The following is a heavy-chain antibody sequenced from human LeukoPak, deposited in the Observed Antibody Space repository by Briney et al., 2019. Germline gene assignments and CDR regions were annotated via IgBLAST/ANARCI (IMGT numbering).Heavy chain of an antibody. V-gene: IGHV4-4*07. CDR1: GGSISSYY. CDR2: MYITGNT. D-gene: IGHD2-21*02. CDR3: ARDCTASSPWYFDL. J-gene: IGHJ2*01. Sequence: PSETLSLTCTVSGGSISSYYWSWIRQPAGKGLEWIGRMYITGNTNYNPSLKSRVTMSLDTSKNHFSLKLSSVTAADTAVYYCARDCTASSPWYFDLWGRGTLVTVSS.